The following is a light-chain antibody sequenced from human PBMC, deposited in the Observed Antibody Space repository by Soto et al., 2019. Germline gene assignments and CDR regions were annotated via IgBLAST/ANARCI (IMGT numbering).Light chain of an antibody. CDR2: GVS. CDR3: QSYNDWPFA. V-gene: IGKV3-15*01. CDR1: ESLFGF. Sequence: VLTQSPATLSVSTGDTVTLSCRASESLFGFLAWYQQKPGQAPRLLMYGVSTRATGIPARFSGGGSATDFTLTISSLQSEDSAFYFCQSYNDWPFASGLGTRLEI. J-gene: IGKJ2*01.